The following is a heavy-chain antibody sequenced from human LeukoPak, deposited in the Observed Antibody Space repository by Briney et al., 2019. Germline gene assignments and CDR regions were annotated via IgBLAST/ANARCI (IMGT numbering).Heavy chain of an antibody. D-gene: IGHD2/OR15-2a*01. CDR3: ARDAIVNGAFNI. CDR1: GFTFSSYE. V-gene: IGHV3-48*03. J-gene: IGHJ3*02. Sequence: GGSLRLSCAASGFTFSSYEMNWVRQAPGKGLEWVSFISSGGGTIYYADSVKGRFTISRDNARNSLYLQMNSLGAEDTAFYYCARDAIVNGAFNIWGQGTMVTVSS. CDR2: ISSGGGTI.